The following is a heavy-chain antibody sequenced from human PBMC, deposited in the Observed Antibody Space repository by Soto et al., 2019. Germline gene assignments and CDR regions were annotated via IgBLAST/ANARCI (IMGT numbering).Heavy chain of an antibody. CDR3: AKDLGGLVYTFDY. D-gene: IGHD6-19*01. CDR2: ISNDGSNK. J-gene: IGHJ4*02. V-gene: IGHV3-30*18. Sequence: QVQLVESGGGVVQPGRSLRLSCAASGFTFSSYGMHWFRQAPGKGLEWVTVISNDGSNKYYADSVKGRFTISRDNSKNTLYLQLNSLRAEDTAVYYCAKDLGGLVYTFDYWGQGTLVTVSS. CDR1: GFTFSSYG.